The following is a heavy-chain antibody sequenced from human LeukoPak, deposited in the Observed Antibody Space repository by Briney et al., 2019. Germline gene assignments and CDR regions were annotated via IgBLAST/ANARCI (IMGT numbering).Heavy chain of an antibody. V-gene: IGHV4-39*01. Sequence: SETLSLTCTVSGGSISSSGYYWGWVRQPPGKGLEWIGSIYYSGSTYYNPSLKSRVTVSVDTSKNQFSLRLSSVNAADTAVYYCARLPRITLIVVVSDYWGQGTLVTVSS. CDR3: ARLPRITLIVVVSDY. CDR1: GGSISSSGYY. J-gene: IGHJ4*02. D-gene: IGHD3-22*01. CDR2: IYYSGST.